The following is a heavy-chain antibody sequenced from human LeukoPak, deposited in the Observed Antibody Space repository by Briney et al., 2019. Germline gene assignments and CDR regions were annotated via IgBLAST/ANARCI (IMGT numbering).Heavy chain of an antibody. D-gene: IGHD4-17*01. CDR2: ISGSGGST. CDR3: ARWENGDYGGFDY. V-gene: IGHV3-23*01. Sequence: GGSLRLSCAASGFTFSSYAMSWVRQAPGKGLEWVSAISGSGGSTYSADSVKGRFTISRDNAKNSLYLQMNSLRAEDTAVYYCARWENGDYGGFDYWGQGTLVTVSS. CDR1: GFTFSSYA. J-gene: IGHJ4*02.